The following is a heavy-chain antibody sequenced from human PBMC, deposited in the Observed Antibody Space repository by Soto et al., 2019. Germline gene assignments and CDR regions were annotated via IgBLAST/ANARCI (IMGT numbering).Heavy chain of an antibody. CDR1: GGSFSGYY. CDR3: ARGPPYGSGSFIGGNWFDP. Sequence: SETLSLTCAVYGGSFSGYYWSWIRQPPGKGLEWIGEINHSGSTNYNPSLKSRVTISVDTSKNQFSLKLSSVTAADTAVYYCARGPPYGSGSFIGGNWFDPWGQGTLVTVSS. V-gene: IGHV4-34*01. J-gene: IGHJ5*02. CDR2: INHSGST. D-gene: IGHD3-10*01.